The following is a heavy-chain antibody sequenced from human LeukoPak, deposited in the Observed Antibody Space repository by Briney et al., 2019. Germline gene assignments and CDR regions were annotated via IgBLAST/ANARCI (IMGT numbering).Heavy chain of an antibody. V-gene: IGHV1-2*02. CDR3: ATANAATTRLDY. J-gene: IGHJ4*02. D-gene: IGHD1-1*01. CDR2: INPNSGVT. CDR1: GYTFTGYY. Sequence: GASVKVSCKASGYTFTGYYMHWVRQAPGQGLEWMGWINPNSGVTNYAQSFQGRVTMTRDTSISTAYMELSSLRSDDTAVYYCATANAATTRLDYWGQRTLVTVSS.